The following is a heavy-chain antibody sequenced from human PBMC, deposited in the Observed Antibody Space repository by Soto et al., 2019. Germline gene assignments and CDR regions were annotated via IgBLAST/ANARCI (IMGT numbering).Heavy chain of an antibody. V-gene: IGHV3-30*18. J-gene: IGHJ4*02. CDR3: AKEEYFDY. CDR2: ISYDGSNK. Sequence: QVQLVESGGGVVQPGRSLRLSCVASGFTFSSYGMHWVRQAPGKGLEWVAVISYDGSNKYYADSVKGRFTISRDNSKNTLYLKMNSLRGEDRAVYYCAKEEYFDYWGQGTLVTVSS. CDR1: GFTFSSYG.